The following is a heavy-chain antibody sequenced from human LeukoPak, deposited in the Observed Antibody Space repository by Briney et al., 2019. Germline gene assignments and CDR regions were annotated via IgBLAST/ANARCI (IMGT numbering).Heavy chain of an antibody. D-gene: IGHD6-13*01. CDR1: GYTFTSYD. CDR2: MNPNSGNT. V-gene: IGHV1-8*01. J-gene: IGHJ6*02. Sequence: ASVKVSCKASGYTFTSYDINWVRQAPGQGLEWMGWMNPNSGNTGYAQKFQGRVTMTRNTSISTAYMELSSLRSEDTAVYYCALAYHIAAAGGMDVWGQGTTVTVSS. CDR3: ALAYHIAAAGGMDV.